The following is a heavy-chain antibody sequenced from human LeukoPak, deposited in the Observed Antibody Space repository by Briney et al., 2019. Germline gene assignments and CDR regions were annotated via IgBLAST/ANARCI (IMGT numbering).Heavy chain of an antibody. CDR2: IYHSGST. J-gene: IGHJ4*02. CDR1: GGSFSGYY. V-gene: IGHV4-34*01. CDR3: ARVKGADRYYFDY. D-gene: IGHD3-16*01. Sequence: SETLSLTCAVYGGSFSGYYWSWVRQPPGKGLEWIGEIYHSGSTNYNPSLKSRVTISVDKSKNQFSLKLSSVTAADTAVYYCARVKGADRYYFDYWGQGTLVTVSS.